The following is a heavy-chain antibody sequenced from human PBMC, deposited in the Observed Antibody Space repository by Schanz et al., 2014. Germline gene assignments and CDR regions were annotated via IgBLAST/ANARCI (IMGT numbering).Heavy chain of an antibody. Sequence: EVQLVESGGGLIQPGGSLRLSCAASGFTFSSYAMSWVRQAPGKGLEWVSSISSSGSYIHYADSVKGRFTISRDNAKNTMNLQMNSLRAEDTAVYYCARANYRRKINFDYWGRGTLVTVSS. V-gene: IGHV3-21*01. CDR1: GFTFSSYA. D-gene: IGHD3-10*01. J-gene: IGHJ4*02. CDR2: ISSSGSYI. CDR3: ARANYRRKINFDY.